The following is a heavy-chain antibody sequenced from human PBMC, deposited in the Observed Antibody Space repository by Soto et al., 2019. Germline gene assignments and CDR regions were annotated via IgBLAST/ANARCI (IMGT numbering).Heavy chain of an antibody. J-gene: IGHJ6*02. CDR1: GFTFSSYW. CDR3: ARNSPTNYGMDV. Sequence: GGSLRLSCAASGFTFSSYWMHWVRQAPGKGLVWVSRINGDGSSTSYADSVKGRFTISRDNAKNTLYLQMNSLRAEDTAVYYCARNSPTNYGMDVWGQGTTVTVSS. D-gene: IGHD1-1*01. V-gene: IGHV3-74*01. CDR2: INGDGSST.